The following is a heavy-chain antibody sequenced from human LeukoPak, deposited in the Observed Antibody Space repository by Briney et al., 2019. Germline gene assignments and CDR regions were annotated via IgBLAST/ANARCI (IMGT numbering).Heavy chain of an antibody. D-gene: IGHD3-16*02. CDR1: GGTFSSYA. V-gene: IGHV1-69*05. Sequence: SVKVSCKASGGTFSSYAISWVRQAPGQGREWRGGIIPIFGTANYAQKFQGRVAITTDESTSTAYMELSSLRSEDTAVYYCGREMMITFGGVIVKEEIWGQGTMVTVSS. CDR3: GREMMITFGGVIVKEEI. CDR2: IIPIFGTA. J-gene: IGHJ3*02.